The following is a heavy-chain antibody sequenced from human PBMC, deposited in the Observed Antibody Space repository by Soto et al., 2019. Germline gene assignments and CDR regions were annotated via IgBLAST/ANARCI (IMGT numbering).Heavy chain of an antibody. CDR3: ARVCGGDCHNGMDV. D-gene: IGHD2-21*02. CDR1: GGSISSGGYY. Sequence: QVQLQESGPGLVKPSQPLSLTCTVSGGSISSGGYYWSWLRQHPGTGLEWIGYIYSSGSTYSNPSLKSRVTISVDPSKNQCSLKLSSVTAADTAVYYCARVCGGDCHNGMDVWGQGITVTVSS. V-gene: IGHV4-31*03. J-gene: IGHJ6*02. CDR2: IYSSGST.